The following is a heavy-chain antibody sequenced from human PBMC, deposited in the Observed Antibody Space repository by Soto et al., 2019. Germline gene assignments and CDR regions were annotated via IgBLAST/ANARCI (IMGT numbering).Heavy chain of an antibody. CDR2: IIPIFGTA. Sequence: SVKVSCKASGGTFSSYAISWVRQAPGQGLEWMGGIIPIFGTANYAQKFQGRVTITADESTSTAYMELSSLRSEDTAVYYCARDAGYCSGGSCSNWFDPWGQGTLATVSS. CDR3: ARDAGYCSGGSCSNWFDP. J-gene: IGHJ5*02. V-gene: IGHV1-69*13. CDR1: GGTFSSYA. D-gene: IGHD2-15*01.